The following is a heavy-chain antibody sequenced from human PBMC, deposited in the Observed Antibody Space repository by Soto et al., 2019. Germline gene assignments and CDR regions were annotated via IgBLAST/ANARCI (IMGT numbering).Heavy chain of an antibody. CDR3: ARIRRWSYDSSGYYSD. D-gene: IGHD3-22*01. Sequence: SGPTLVNPTQTLTLTCTFSGFSLSTGEMCVSWIRQPPGKALEWLALIDWDDDKYYNTSLKTRLTISKDTSKNQVVLTMTNMDPVDTATYYCARIRRWSYDSSGYYSDWGQGTQVTVSS. CDR2: IDWDDDK. CDR1: GFSLSTGEMC. V-gene: IGHV2-70*13. J-gene: IGHJ4*02.